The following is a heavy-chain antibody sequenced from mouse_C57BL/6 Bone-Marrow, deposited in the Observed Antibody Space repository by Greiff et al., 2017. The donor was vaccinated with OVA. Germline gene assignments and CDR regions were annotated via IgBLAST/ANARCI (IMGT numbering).Heavy chain of an antibody. CDR1: GYTFTSYW. CDR3: ARFDDGYYFDY. J-gene: IGHJ2*01. V-gene: IGHV1-50*01. CDR2: IDPSDSYT. Sequence: QVHVKQPGAELVKPGASVKLSCKASGYTFTSYWMQWVKQRPGQGLEWIGEIDPSDSYTNYNQKFKGKATLTVDTSSSTAYMQLSSLTSEDSAVYYCARFDDGYYFDYWGQGTTLTVSS. D-gene: IGHD2-3*01.